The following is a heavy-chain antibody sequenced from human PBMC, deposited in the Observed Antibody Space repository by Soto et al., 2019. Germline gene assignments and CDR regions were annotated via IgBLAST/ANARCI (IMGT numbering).Heavy chain of an antibody. CDR2: IGASAYTI. V-gene: IGHV3-48*02. Sequence: EVQLVESGGGLVQPGGSLRLSGAASGFTFSSYNMNWVRQAPGKGLEWVSYIGASAYTIYYADSVKGRFTISRDNDKNSLYLQMNSLRDEDTAVYYCVREVTARLDYWGQGTLVTVSS. D-gene: IGHD2-21*02. J-gene: IGHJ4*02. CDR1: GFTFSSYN. CDR3: VREVTARLDY.